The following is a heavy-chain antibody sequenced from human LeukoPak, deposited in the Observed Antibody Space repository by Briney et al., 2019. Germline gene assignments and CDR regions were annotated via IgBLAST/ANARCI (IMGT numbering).Heavy chain of an antibody. J-gene: IGHJ6*02. CDR3: ARDDGITISHYYYYGMDV. D-gene: IGHD3-9*01. V-gene: IGHV1-69*04. CDR1: GGTFSSYA. CDR2: IIPILGIA. Sequence: ASVKVSCKASGGTFSSYAISWVRQAPGQGLEWMGRIIPILGIANYAQKFQGRVTITADKSTSTAYMELSSLRSEDTAVYYCARDDGITISHYYYYGMDVWGQGTTVTVSS.